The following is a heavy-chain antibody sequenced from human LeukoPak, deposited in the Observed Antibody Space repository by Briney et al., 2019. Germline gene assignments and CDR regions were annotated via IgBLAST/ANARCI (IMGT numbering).Heavy chain of an antibody. CDR3: AREGPGEGILTGPTQSDY. CDR1: GYTFTSYG. Sequence: ASVKVSCKASGYTFTSYGISWVRQAPGQGLEWMGWISAYNGNTNYARKLQGRVTMTTDTSTSTAYMELRSLRSDDTAVYYCAREGPGEGILTGPTQSDYWGQGTLVTVSS. J-gene: IGHJ4*02. D-gene: IGHD3-9*01. V-gene: IGHV1-18*04. CDR2: ISAYNGNT.